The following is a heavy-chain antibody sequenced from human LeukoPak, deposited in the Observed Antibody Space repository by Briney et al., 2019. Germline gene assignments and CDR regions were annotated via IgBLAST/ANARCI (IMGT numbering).Heavy chain of an antibody. V-gene: IGHV7-4-1*02. CDR3: TRGRDTTGYFVY. D-gene: IGHD3-22*01. J-gene: IGHJ4*02. Sequence: ASEKVSCKASGYTFTNYTINWVRLALGQGLEWMGWIDTNTGNPTYAQGFAGRFVFSLDTSVTTTYLQISSLRAEDTAVYYCTRGRDTTGYFVYWGQGTLVTVSS. CDR1: GYTFTNYT. CDR2: IDTNTGNP.